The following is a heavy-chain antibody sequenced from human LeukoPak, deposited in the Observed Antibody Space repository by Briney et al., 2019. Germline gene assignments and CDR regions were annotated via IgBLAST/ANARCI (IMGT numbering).Heavy chain of an antibody. Sequence: SETLSLTCTVSGGSISSYYWSWIRQPPGKGLEWIGYIYYSGSTNYNPSLKSRVTISVDTSKNQFSLKLSSVTAADTAVYYCARHWIQPWPFFDYWGQGTLVTVSS. J-gene: IGHJ4*02. V-gene: IGHV4-59*08. CDR2: IYYSGST. D-gene: IGHD5-18*01. CDR1: GGSISSYY. CDR3: ARHWIQPWPFFDY.